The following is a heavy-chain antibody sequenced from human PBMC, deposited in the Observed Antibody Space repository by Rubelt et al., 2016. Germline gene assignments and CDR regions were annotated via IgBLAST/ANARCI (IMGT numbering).Heavy chain of an antibody. CDR1: AYSISSDYC. V-gene: IGHV4-59*12. CDR3: AGDRDGYYYFDY. Sequence: GLVKPSETLSLTCTVSAYSISSDYCWSYIRQPPGKGLEWIGYISYSGSTNYSPSLKSRVTISVDTSKNQLSLKLSSVTAADTAVYYCAGDRDGYYYFDYWGQGTLVTVSS. CDR2: ISYSGST. D-gene: IGHD3-22*01. J-gene: IGHJ4*02.